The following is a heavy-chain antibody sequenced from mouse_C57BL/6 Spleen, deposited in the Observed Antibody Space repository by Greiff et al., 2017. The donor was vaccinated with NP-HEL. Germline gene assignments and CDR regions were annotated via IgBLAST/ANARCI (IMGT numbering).Heavy chain of an antibody. Sequence: VQLQQSGAELVKPGASVKLSCTASGFNIKDYYMHWVKQRPEQGLEWIGRIDPEDGENKYAPNFQGQATITADTSSNTAYLQLSSLTSEDTAVDYCARWGELTSAWFAYWGQGTLVTVSA. CDR3: ARWGELTSAWFAY. J-gene: IGHJ3*01. CDR2: IDPEDGEN. CDR1: GFNIKDYY. V-gene: IGHV14-2*01. D-gene: IGHD1-1*02.